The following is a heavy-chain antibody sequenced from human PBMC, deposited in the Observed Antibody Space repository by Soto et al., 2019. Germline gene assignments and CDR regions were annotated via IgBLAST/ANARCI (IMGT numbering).Heavy chain of an antibody. Sequence: PSETLSLTCAVYGGSFSGYYWSWIRQPPGKWLEWIGEINHSGSTNYNPSLKSRVNISVDTSKNQFSLKLSSVTAADTAVYYCASGVTTYWFDPWGQGTLVTVSS. CDR2: INHSGST. D-gene: IGHD4-17*01. V-gene: IGHV4-34*01. CDR1: GGSFSGYY. CDR3: ASGVTTYWFDP. J-gene: IGHJ5*02.